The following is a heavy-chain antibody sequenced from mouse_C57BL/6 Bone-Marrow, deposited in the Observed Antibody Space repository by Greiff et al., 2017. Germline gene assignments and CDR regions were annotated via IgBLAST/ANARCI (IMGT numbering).Heavy chain of an antibody. Sequence: VQLQQPGAELVKPGASVKLSCKASGYTFTSYWMHWVKQRPGQGLEWIGMIHPNSGSTNYNEKFKSQATLTVDKSSSTAYMQLSSLTSEDSAVYYCARGLVTLDYWGQGTTLTVSS. J-gene: IGHJ2*01. CDR2: IHPNSGST. V-gene: IGHV1-64*01. D-gene: IGHD2-3*01. CDR1: GYTFTSYW. CDR3: ARGLVTLDY.